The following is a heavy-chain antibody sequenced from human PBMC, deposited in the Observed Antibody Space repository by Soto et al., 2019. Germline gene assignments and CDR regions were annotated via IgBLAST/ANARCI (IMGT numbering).Heavy chain of an antibody. CDR2: ISGHNGNT. CDR3: ARHRFNYYDDTAYYYFDY. V-gene: IGHV1-18*04. D-gene: IGHD3-22*01. Sequence: SVKISCKTSGYSVTRYGISGVRQATGQGPEWMGWISGHNGNTNHPQSLQGRVTMTTDTSRNTAYMELRSLRSDDTAVYYCARHRFNYYDDTAYYYFDYWCQGTLVTVSS. CDR1: GYSVTRYG. J-gene: IGHJ4*02.